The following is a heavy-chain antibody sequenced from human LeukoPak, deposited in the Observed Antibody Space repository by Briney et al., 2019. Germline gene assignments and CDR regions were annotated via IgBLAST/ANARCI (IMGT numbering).Heavy chain of an antibody. V-gene: IGHV4-31*03. J-gene: IGHJ6*02. CDR3: ARATQYGSGRLYYGMDV. CDR1: GGSISSGGYY. CDR2: IYYGGST. Sequence: SETLSLTCTVSGGSISSGGYYWSWIRQHPGKGLEWIGYIYYGGSTYYNPSLKSRVTISVDTSKNQFSLKLSSVTAADTAVYYCARATQYGSGRLYYGMDVWGQGTTVTVSS. D-gene: IGHD3-10*01.